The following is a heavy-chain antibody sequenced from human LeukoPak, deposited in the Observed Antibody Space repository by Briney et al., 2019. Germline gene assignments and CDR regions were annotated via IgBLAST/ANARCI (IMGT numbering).Heavy chain of an antibody. CDR1: GYTFTSYG. CDR2: ISAYNGNT. CDR3: ARAYCSSTSCYSHYFDY. V-gene: IGHV1-18*01. Sequence: GASVKVSCKASGYTFTSYGISWVRQAPGQGLEWMGWISAYNGNTNYAQKLQGRVTMTTDTSTSTAYMELRSLRSDDTAVYYRARAYCSSTSCYSHYFDYWGQGTLVTVSS. D-gene: IGHD2-2*01. J-gene: IGHJ4*02.